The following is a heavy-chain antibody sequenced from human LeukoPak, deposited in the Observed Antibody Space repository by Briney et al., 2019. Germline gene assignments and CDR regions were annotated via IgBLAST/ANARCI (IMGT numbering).Heavy chain of an antibody. D-gene: IGHD1-7*01. J-gene: IGHJ5*02. CDR1: GGTFSSYA. CDR3: ARDWGLIGTTDWGGHENWFDP. CDR2: IIPIFGTA. Sequence: SVKVSCKASGGTFSSYAISWVRQAPGQGLEWMGGIIPIFGTANYAQKFQGRVTITADESTSTAYMELSSLRSEDTAVYYCARDWGLIGTTDWGGHENWFDPWGQGTLVTVSS. V-gene: IGHV1-69*13.